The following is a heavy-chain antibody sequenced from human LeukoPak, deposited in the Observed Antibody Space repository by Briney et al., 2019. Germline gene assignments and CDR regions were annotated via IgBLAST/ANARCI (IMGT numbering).Heavy chain of an antibody. Sequence: PSETLSLTCTVSGGSISSYYWSWIRQPPGKGLEWIGYIYSSGSTDYNPSLKSRVTISVDTSKNQFSLKLSSVTAADTAVYYCARDGGHDYGDYVRDYWGQGTLVTVSS. CDR1: GGSISSYY. J-gene: IGHJ4*02. CDR2: IYSSGST. D-gene: IGHD4-17*01. V-gene: IGHV4-59*12. CDR3: ARDGGHDYGDYVRDY.